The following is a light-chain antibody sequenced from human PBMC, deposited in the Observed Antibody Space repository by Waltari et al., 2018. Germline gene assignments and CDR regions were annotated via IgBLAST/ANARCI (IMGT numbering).Light chain of an antibody. Sequence: DIQMTQSPSSLSASVGDKITITCRASQDIGTSLAWYQQKPGEAPKLLVFVASRLQGGVPSRFSGNGSGTDFSLTIRSLQPEDFATYYCQEFYGSLSRTFGGGTKVDIK. CDR1: QDIGTS. CDR3: QEFYGSLSRT. J-gene: IGKJ4*01. CDR2: VAS. V-gene: IGKV1-NL1*01.